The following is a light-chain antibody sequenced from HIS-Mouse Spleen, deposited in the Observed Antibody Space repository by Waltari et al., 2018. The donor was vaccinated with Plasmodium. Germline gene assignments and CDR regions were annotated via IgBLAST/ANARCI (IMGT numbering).Light chain of an antibody. V-gene: IGLV3-9*01. CDR2: RDS. CDR3: QVWDSSTV. CDR1: NIGSKK. J-gene: IGLJ3*02. Sequence: SYELTQPLSVSVALGQTARITCGGNNIGSKKVHWYQQKPGQAPVLVIYRDSNRPSGIPERFAGSNSGNTPTLTISRAQAGDEADYYCQVWDSSTVFGGGTKLTVL.